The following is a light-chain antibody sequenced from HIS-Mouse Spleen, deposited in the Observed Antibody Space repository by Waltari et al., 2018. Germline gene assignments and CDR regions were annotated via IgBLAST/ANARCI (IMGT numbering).Light chain of an antibody. CDR3: SSYTSSSFNVV. CDR1: SSDVGGYNY. V-gene: IGLV2-14*03. CDR2: DVS. Sequence: QSALTQPASVSGSPGQSITISCTGTSSDVGGYNYVSWYQQHPGKAPKLMIYDVSNRPSGVSSRFSGSKSGNTASLTISGLQAVDEADYYCSSYTSSSFNVVFGGGTKLTVL. J-gene: IGLJ2*01.